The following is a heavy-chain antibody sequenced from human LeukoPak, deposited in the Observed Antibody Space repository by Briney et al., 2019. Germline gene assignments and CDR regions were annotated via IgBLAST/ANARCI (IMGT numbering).Heavy chain of an antibody. Sequence: GRPLRLSCAASGFTFSSYAMHWVRQAPGKGLEWVAVISYDGSNKYYADSVKGRFTISRDNSKNTLYLQMNSLRAEDTAVYYCARDGAFDIWGQGTMVTVSS. CDR2: ISYDGSNK. CDR3: ARDGAFDI. V-gene: IGHV3-30-3*01. J-gene: IGHJ3*02. CDR1: GFTFSSYA.